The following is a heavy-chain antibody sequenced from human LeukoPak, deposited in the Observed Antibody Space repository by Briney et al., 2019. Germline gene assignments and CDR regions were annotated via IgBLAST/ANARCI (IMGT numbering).Heavy chain of an antibody. J-gene: IGHJ4*02. CDR1: GFTFSSYG. D-gene: IGHD2-2*01. Sequence: GGSLRLSCAASGFTFSSYGMSGVRQAPGKGLEGVSAISGSGGSTYYADSVKGRFTISRDNSKNTLYLQMNSLRAEDTAVYYCAKSLGYCSSTSCYGNDYWGQGTLVTVSS. CDR2: ISGSGGST. CDR3: AKSLGYCSSTSCYGNDY. V-gene: IGHV3-23*01.